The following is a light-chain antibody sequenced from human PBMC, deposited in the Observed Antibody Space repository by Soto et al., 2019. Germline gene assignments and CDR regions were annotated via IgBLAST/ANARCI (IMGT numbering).Light chain of an antibody. CDR1: SRDIGAYNF. Sequence: QSMLTQPASVSGSPGQSITISCTGTSRDIGAYNFVSWYQQHPGKAPKLMLYDVNIRPSGVSNRFSGSKSGNTASLTISGLQAEDEADYYCTSWTTSTTMQFGGGTKVTVL. V-gene: IGLV2-14*03. CDR2: DVN. CDR3: TSWTTSTTMQ. J-gene: IGLJ2*01.